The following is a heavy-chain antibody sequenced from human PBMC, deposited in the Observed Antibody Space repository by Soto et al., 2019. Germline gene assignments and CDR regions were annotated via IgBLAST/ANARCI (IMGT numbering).Heavy chain of an antibody. J-gene: IGHJ4*02. CDR2: ISGYDGET. Sequence: QVQVVQSGTEVKKPGASVKVSCKTAGYTFTSYGITWVRQAPGQGLEWMGYISGYDGETNYAQRLQGRVTMIADTSKKTAYMELRSLTSDDTAIYYWARRTLGSAIGGGDYWGQGTLVTVSS. CDR3: ARRTLGSAIGGGDY. CDR1: GYTFTSYG. D-gene: IGHD7-27*01. V-gene: IGHV1-18*01.